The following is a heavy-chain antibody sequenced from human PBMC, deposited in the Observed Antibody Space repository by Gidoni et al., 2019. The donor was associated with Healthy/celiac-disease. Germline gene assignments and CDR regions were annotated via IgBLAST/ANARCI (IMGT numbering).Heavy chain of an antibody. Sequence: EVQLVESGGGLVQPGRSLRLSCAASGFTFNDYTMHWVRQAPGKGLEWVSGISWNSGTIGYADSVKGRFTISRDNAKKSLYLQMNSLRAEDTALYFCVKGNQMTTINDYYYYGMDVWGQGTTVTVSS. D-gene: IGHD4-4*01. J-gene: IGHJ6*02. CDR3: VKGNQMTTINDYYYYGMDV. CDR2: ISWNSGTI. V-gene: IGHV3-9*01. CDR1: GFTFNDYT.